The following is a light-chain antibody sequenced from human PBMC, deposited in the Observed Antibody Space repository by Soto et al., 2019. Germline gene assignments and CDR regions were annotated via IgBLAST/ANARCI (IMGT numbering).Light chain of an antibody. Sequence: QSAITQPACMSGSSLESITISCTGTSSDVGSYSLVSWYQQHPGKAPKLMIYEVSKRPSGVSNRFSGSKSGNTASLTISGLQGEDEADYYCCSYAGSSTYVFGTGT. CDR1: SSDVGSYSL. V-gene: IGLV2-23*02. CDR2: EVS. CDR3: CSYAGSSTYV. J-gene: IGLJ1*01.